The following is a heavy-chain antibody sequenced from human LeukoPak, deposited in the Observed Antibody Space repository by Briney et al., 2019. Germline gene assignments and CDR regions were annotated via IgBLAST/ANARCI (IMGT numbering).Heavy chain of an antibody. V-gene: IGHV4-59*01. Sequence: PSETLSLTCTVSGGTISSYYWSWIRQPPGKGLEWIGYIYYSGTTNYNPSLKSRVTISVDTSKNQFSLKLSSVTAADTAVYYCARIGRYSQFWYGYYYYYMDVWGKGTTVTISS. D-gene: IGHD5-12*01. CDR3: ARIGRYSQFWYGYYYYYMDV. CDR1: GGTISSYY. J-gene: IGHJ6*03. CDR2: IYYSGTT.